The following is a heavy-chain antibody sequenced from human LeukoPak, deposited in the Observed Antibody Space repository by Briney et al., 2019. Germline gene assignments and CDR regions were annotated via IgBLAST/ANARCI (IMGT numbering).Heavy chain of an antibody. D-gene: IGHD5-18*01. CDR1: GFTFSSYS. J-gene: IGHJ4*02. CDR2: IGSGSSTI. Sequence: GWSLRLSCAASGFTFSSYSMNWVRQAPGKGLEWISYIGSGSSTIYYADSVKGRFTVSRDNAKNSLFLQMNSLRAEDTAVYYCARVRYNSGYIFDYWGQGALVTVSS. V-gene: IGHV3-48*01. CDR3: ARVRYNSGYIFDY.